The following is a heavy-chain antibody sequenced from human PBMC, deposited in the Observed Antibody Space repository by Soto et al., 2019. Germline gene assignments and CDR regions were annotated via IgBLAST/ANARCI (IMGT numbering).Heavy chain of an antibody. D-gene: IGHD3-9*01. V-gene: IGHV1-18*01. CDR1: GYTFTTYA. CDR3: ARDFLTGSLDY. J-gene: IGHJ4*02. Sequence: GASVKVSCKASGYTFTTYAVTWVRQAPGQGLEWMGWISTYNGKTYYAQNFQGRVTMTTDTSTTTAYLEVKSLIFDDTAVYYCARDFLTGSLDYSGQGTQVTVSS. CDR2: ISTYNGKT.